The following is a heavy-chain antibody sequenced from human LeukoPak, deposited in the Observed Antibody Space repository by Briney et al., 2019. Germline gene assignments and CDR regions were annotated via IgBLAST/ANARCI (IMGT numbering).Heavy chain of an antibody. CDR2: NSSGSSYT. V-gene: IGHV3-21*01. Sequence: PGVSLRLSCAASGFTFSDYTMNWVRQAPGKGLEWVCSNSSGSSYTYSAHSVNGRFTISTDNANNSLYLRLNCLAAEETSVYNCARDRRSSFFAMDVWGQGTTVTVSS. D-gene: IGHD6-13*01. J-gene: IGHJ6*02. CDR3: ARDRRSSFFAMDV. CDR1: GFTFSDYT.